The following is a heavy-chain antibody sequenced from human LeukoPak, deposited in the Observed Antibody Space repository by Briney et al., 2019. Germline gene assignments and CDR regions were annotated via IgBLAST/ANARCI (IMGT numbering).Heavy chain of an antibody. J-gene: IGHJ3*02. Sequence: GESLKISYKGSGYSFTSYWIGWVRQMPGKGLEWMGIIYPGDSDTRYSPSFQGQVTISADKSISTAYLQWSSLKASDTAMYYCARPGDGITMVRGVPHAFDIWGQGTMVTVSS. D-gene: IGHD3-10*01. V-gene: IGHV5-51*01. CDR3: ARPGDGITMVRGVPHAFDI. CDR1: GYSFTSYW. CDR2: IYPGDSDT.